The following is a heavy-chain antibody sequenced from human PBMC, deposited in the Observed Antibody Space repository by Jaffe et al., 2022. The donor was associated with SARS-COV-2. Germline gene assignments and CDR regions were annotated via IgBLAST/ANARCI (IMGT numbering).Heavy chain of an antibody. V-gene: IGHV4-59*01. Sequence: QVQLQESGPGLVKPSETLSLTCSVSGASISSYFWSWIRQPPGKGLEWIGYLSYSGSTNYNPSLKSRVTTSLDTSKNQFSLKLTSVTAADTAVYYCARVLWLEQGRGWLHPWGQGTLVTVSS. CDR3: ARVLWLEQGRGWLHP. CDR2: LSYSGST. J-gene: IGHJ5*02. CDR1: GASISSYF. D-gene: IGHD6-19*01.